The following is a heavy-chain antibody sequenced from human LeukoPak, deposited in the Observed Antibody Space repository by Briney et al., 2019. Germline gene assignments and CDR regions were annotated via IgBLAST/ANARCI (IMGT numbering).Heavy chain of an antibody. CDR1: GFTFSSYS. V-gene: IGHV3-21*01. D-gene: IGHD2-15*01. CDR3: ATIVVVVN. Sequence: GGSLRLSCAASGFTFSSYSMNWVRQAPGKGLEWVSSISSSSSYIYYADSVKGRFTISRDNSKNTLCLQMNSLRAEDSAVCYCATIVVVVNWGQGTLITVSS. J-gene: IGHJ4*02. CDR2: ISSSSSYI.